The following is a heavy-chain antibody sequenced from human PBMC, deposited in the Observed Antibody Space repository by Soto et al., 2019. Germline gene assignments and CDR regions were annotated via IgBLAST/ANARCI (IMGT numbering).Heavy chain of an antibody. D-gene: IGHD2-2*01. V-gene: IGHV4-34*01. CDR3: ARGFQDIVVLPSAFDI. J-gene: IGHJ3*02. CDR1: GVSFSAYY. CDR2: INHSGST. Sequence: QVQLQQWGAGLLKPSETLSLTCAVYGVSFSAYYWSWIRQAPGKGLEWIGEINHSGSTNYNPSLKSRGTVAVDSSKSEFSLKLSSVTAADTAVYYCARGFQDIVVLPSAFDIWGQGTIVTVSS.